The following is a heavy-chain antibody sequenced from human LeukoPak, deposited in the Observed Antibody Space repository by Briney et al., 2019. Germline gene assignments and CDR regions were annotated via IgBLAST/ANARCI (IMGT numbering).Heavy chain of an antibody. J-gene: IGHJ4*02. Sequence: SETLSLTCAVYGGSFSGYYWSWIRQPPGKGLEWIGEINHSGSTNYNPSLKSRVTISVDTSKKQFSLKLSSVTAADTAVYYCARVRDSSGPSLVFYFDYWGQGTLVTVSS. V-gene: IGHV4-34*01. D-gene: IGHD3-22*01. CDR3: ARVRDSSGPSLVFYFDY. CDR2: INHSGST. CDR1: GGSFSGYY.